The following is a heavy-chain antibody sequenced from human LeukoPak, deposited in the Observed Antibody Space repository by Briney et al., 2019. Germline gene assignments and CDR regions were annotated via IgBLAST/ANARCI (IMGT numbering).Heavy chain of an antibody. CDR2: IYYSGST. D-gene: IGHD1-26*01. CDR3: ARGAWELLGVLGY. J-gene: IGHJ4*02. Sequence: SETLSLPFPVSGGSISSYYWSWIRQPPGTGLERSGDIYYSGSTNYNPSLKRRVTISIDTSKNQFSLKLTSVTAADTAVDYCARGAWELLGVLGYWGPGTLVTASS. V-gene: IGHV4-59*01. CDR1: GGSISSYY.